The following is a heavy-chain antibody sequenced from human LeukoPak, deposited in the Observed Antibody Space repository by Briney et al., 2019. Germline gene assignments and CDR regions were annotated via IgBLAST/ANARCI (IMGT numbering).Heavy chain of an antibody. CDR1: GGTFSSYT. V-gene: IGHV1-69*04. CDR2: IIPILGIA. CDR3: ARDDSGSSYALNWFDP. Sequence: ASVKVSCKASGGTFSSYTISWVRQAPGQGLEWMGRIIPILGIANYAQKFQGRVTITADKSTSTAYMELSSLRSEDTAVYYCARDDSGSSYALNWFDPWGQGTLVTVSS. J-gene: IGHJ5*02. D-gene: IGHD5-18*01.